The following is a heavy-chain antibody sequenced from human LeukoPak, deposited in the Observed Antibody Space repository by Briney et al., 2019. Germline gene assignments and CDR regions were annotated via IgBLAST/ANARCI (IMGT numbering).Heavy chain of an antibody. CDR1: GFTFSSYG. V-gene: IGHV3-30*03. CDR3: ARRGIAVAGPFDY. Sequence: GGSLRLSCAASGFTFSSYGMHWVRQAPGKGLEWVAVISYDGSNKYYADSVKGRFTISRDNSKNTLYLQMNSLRAEDTAVYYCARRGIAVAGPFDYWGQGILVTVSS. D-gene: IGHD6-19*01. J-gene: IGHJ4*02. CDR2: ISYDGSNK.